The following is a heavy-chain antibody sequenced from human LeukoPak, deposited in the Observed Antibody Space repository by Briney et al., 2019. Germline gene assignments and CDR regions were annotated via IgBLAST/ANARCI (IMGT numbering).Heavy chain of an antibody. D-gene: IGHD3-3*01. CDR2: IYYSGST. Sequence: SETLSLTCTVSGGPFSSGSYTWGWIPHPPGKGREWIGSIYYSGSTYYNPSLKSRVTISVDTSKNQFSLKLSSVTAADTAVYYCARMVWSTGPHPWGQGTLVTVSS. V-gene: IGHV4-39*01. CDR3: ARMVWSTGPHP. J-gene: IGHJ5*02. CDR1: GGPFSSGSYT.